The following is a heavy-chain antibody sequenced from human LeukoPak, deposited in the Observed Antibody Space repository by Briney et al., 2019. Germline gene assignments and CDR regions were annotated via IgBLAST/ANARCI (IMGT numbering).Heavy chain of an antibody. Sequence: ASVKVSCKVSGNTFTDLSMNWVRQAPGTGLEWMGGFDPEDVETIYAQKFQGRVTMTEDTSTATAYMDLSSLRPDDTAVYYCATDFYRGRQFDYWGQGTLVTVSS. CDR3: ATDFYRGRQFDY. CDR1: GNTFTDLS. J-gene: IGHJ4*02. CDR2: FDPEDVET. V-gene: IGHV1-24*01. D-gene: IGHD2/OR15-2a*01.